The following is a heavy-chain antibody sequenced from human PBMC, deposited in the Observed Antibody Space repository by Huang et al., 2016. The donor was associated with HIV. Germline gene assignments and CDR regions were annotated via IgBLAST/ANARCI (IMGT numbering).Heavy chain of an antibody. J-gene: IGHJ4*02. V-gene: IGHV3-30-3*01. CDR2: ISNEGSTK. Sequence: QVQLVESGGGVVQPGTSLRLSCAASGFTFSNYAMNWVRQAPGKGMEWGAVISNEGSTKYYADSVKGRFTSARDNSKNTVYLQMNSLRAEDTAVYYCARSEPSRYYFDYWGQGTLVTVSS. CDR3: ARSEPSRYYFDY. CDR1: GFTFSNYA.